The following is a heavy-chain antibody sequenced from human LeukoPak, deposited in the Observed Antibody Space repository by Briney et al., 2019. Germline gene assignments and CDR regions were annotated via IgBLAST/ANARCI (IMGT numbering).Heavy chain of an antibody. CDR1: GITFSSYG. Sequence: GGSLRLSCAASGITFSSYGMSWVRQAPGKGLEWVSSISSTGGTTYYADSVKGRFTISRDNSKNTLYLQMNSLRPEDTAVYYCAKDPRRYSRTGGYFDYWGQGTLVTVSS. CDR3: AKDPRRYSRTGGYFDY. D-gene: IGHD6-13*01. CDR2: ISSTGGTT. V-gene: IGHV3-23*01. J-gene: IGHJ4*02.